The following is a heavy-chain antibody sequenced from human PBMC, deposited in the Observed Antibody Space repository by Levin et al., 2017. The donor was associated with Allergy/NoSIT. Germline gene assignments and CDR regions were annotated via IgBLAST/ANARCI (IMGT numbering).Heavy chain of an antibody. CDR3: ARDQLDRSGRLVVGGSLRYHFYYMDV. CDR2: IDISSTTI. J-gene: IGHJ6*03. D-gene: IGHD1-26*01. CDR1: GFTLNNYN. Sequence: GESLKISCAASGFTLNNYNINWVRQAPGKGLEWISYIDISSTTIFYADSVKGRFTISRDNVKNSLYLQMNSLRGEDTAVYYCARDQLDRSGRLVVGGSLRYHFYYMDVWGKGTTVTVSS. V-gene: IGHV3-48*01.